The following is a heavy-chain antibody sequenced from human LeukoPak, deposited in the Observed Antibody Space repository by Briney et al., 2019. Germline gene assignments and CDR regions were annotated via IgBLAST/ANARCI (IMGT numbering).Heavy chain of an antibody. J-gene: IGHJ4*02. Sequence: PGGSLRLSCAASGVTFDYSAMYWVRQFPGKGLEWISGISWNSGTIDYASSVKGRFTISRDNDENALYLQMNSLSTENTAFYYCAKGVSSIPVRSPLDYWGQGALVTVSS. CDR1: GVTFDYSA. D-gene: IGHD6-6*01. V-gene: IGHV3-9*01. CDR2: ISWNSGTI. CDR3: AKGVSSIPVRSPLDY.